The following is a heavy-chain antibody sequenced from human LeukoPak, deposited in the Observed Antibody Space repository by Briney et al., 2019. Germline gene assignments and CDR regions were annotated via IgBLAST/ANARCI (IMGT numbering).Heavy chain of an antibody. Sequence: ASVKVSCKASGYTFTRYYMHWVRQAPGQGLEWMGIINPSGAGTTYAQSFQGRVTMTRDTSTSTVYMDLSSLRSEDTAVYYCARESGLGYFEAALWGAFDIWGQGTMVTVSS. CDR2: INPSGAGT. V-gene: IGHV1-46*01. D-gene: IGHD3-9*01. CDR3: ARESGLGYFEAALWGAFDI. J-gene: IGHJ3*02. CDR1: GYTFTRYY.